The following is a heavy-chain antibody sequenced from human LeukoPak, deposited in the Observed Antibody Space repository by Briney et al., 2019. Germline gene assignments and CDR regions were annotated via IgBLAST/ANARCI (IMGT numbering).Heavy chain of an antibody. J-gene: IGHJ6*02. CDR2: IIPIFGTA. CDR3: ARVPSPLPAAMYSYYYYGMDV. D-gene: IGHD2-2*01. V-gene: IGHV1-69*13. Sequence: SVKVSCKASGGTFSSYAISWVRQAPGQGLEWMGGIIPIFGTANYAQKFQGRVTITADESTSTAYMELSSLRSGDTAVYYCARVPSPLPAAMYSYYYYGMDVWGQGTTVTVSS. CDR1: GGTFSSYA.